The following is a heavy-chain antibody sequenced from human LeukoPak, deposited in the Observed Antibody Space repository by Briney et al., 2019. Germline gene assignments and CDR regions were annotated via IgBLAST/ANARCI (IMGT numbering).Heavy chain of an antibody. CDR1: GFTFSDYY. D-gene: IGHD3-10*01. J-gene: IGHJ4*02. V-gene: IGHV3-11*01. CDR3: ARVEARYYGSGSYYNVWTFDY. Sequence: GGSLRLSCAASGFTFSDYYMSWICQAPGKGLEWVSYISSSGSTIYYADSVKGRFTISRDNAKNSLYLQMNSLRAEDTAVYYCARVEARYYGSGSYYNVWTFDYWGQGTLVTVSS. CDR2: ISSSGSTI.